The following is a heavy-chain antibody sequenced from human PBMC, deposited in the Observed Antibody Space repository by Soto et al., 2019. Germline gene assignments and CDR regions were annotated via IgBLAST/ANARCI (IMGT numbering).Heavy chain of an antibody. Sequence: GRSLRLSCAASGFTFSTYSMNWVRQAPGKGLEWVSYISSSSSTIFYTDSVKGRFTVSRDNAKNSLYLQMNSLRAEDTAVYYCSISTYYYDSSELPAYWGQGTLVTVSS. V-gene: IGHV3-48*01. CDR2: ISSSSSTI. J-gene: IGHJ4*02. CDR1: GFTFSTYS. D-gene: IGHD3-22*01. CDR3: SISTYYYDSSELPAY.